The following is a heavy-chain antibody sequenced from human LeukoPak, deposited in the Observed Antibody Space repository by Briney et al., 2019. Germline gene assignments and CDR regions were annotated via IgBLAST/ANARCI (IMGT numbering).Heavy chain of an antibody. CDR3: VRGRSGYTRGDY. J-gene: IGHJ4*02. D-gene: IGHD5-12*01. CDR2: INHSGST. Sequence: SETLSLTCAVYGGSFSGYYWSWIRQPPGKGLEWIGEINHSGSTNYNPSLKSRVTISVDTSKNQFSLKLSSVTAADTAVYYCVRGRSGYTRGDYWGQGTLVTVSS. CDR1: GGSFSGYY. V-gene: IGHV4-34*01.